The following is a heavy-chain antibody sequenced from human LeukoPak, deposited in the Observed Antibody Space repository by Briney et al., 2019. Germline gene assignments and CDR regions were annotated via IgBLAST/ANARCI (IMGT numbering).Heavy chain of an antibody. CDR1: GGSISTDY. CDR2: IYIGGTA. D-gene: IGHD3-9*01. V-gene: IGHV4-4*07. CDR3: AREFTSDWFPRGYYDY. J-gene: IGHJ4*02. Sequence: SETLSLTCTASGGSISTDYWSWIRQPAGKELEWIGCIYIGGTAHYNPSLRGRVTMSVDTSKNHISLRVKSLTAADTAVYYCAREFTSDWFPRGYYDYWGQGTLVTVSS.